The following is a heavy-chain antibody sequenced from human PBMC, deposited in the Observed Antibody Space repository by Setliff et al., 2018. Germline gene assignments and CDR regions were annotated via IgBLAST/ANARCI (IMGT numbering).Heavy chain of an antibody. CDR2: LYYSGST. D-gene: IGHD3-3*01. V-gene: IGHV4-59*01. J-gene: IGHJ6*02. CDR3: AREGYYNFWSGFMDV. Sequence: PSETLSLTCTVSGGSISSYYWSWIRQPPGKGLEWIGYLYYSGSTNYNPSLKSRVTISVDTSKNQFSLKLSSVTAADTAVYYCAREGYYNFWSGFMDVWGQGTTVTVSS. CDR1: GGSISSYY.